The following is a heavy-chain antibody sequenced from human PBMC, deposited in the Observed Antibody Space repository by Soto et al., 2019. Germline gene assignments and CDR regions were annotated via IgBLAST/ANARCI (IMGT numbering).Heavy chain of an antibody. J-gene: IGHJ6*02. CDR2: ISYDGSNK. CDR1: GFTFSSYA. V-gene: IGHV3-30-3*01. D-gene: IGHD3-10*01. Sequence: QVQLVESGGGVVQPGRSLRLSCAASGFTFSSYAVHWVRQAPGKGLEWVAVISYDGSNKYYADSVKGRFTISRDNSKNTLYLQMSRLGAEDTAVYYCARDSYSAYTYYSYYGMDVWGQKRTVTV. CDR3: ARDSYSAYTYYSYYGMDV.